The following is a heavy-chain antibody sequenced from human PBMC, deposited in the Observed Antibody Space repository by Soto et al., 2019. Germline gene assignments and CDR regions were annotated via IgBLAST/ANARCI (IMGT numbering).Heavy chain of an antibody. V-gene: IGHV1-18*01. CDR3: ARAGQATYYYYGMDV. Sequence: QVQVVQSGDEVKKPGASVKVSCKASGYTFTNYGFSWVRQAPGQGLEWMGWMSGYNGNTKYAEKFPGRVTMTTDTSTSRDHMELRRLRSDDTAVYYCARAGQATYYYYGMDVWGQGTAVTVSS. CDR1: GYTFTNYG. CDR2: MSGYNGNT. J-gene: IGHJ6*02.